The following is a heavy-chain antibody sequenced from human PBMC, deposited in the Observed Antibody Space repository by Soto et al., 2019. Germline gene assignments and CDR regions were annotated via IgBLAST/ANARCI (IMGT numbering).Heavy chain of an antibody. CDR3: ARLSGTYYSDS. CDR2: VTGNGGST. CDR1: GFTFSNYA. J-gene: IGHJ4*02. Sequence: PGGSLGLSCAASGFTFSNYAMNWVRQAPGKGLVWVSVVTGNGGSTYYADSVKGRFTISRDNSKNTLYLQMNSLRAEDTAIYYCARLSGTYYSDSWDQGTLVTVS. D-gene: IGHD1-26*01. V-gene: IGHV3-23*01.